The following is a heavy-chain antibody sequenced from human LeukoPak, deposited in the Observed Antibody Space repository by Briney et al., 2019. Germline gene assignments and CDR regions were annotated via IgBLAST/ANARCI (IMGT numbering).Heavy chain of an antibody. CDR1: GFTFSSYE. J-gene: IGHJ4*02. CDR2: ISSSGSTI. Sequence: GGSLRLSCAASGFTFSSYEMNWVRQAPGKGLEWVSYISSSGSTIYYADSVKGRFTISRDKSKNTLYLQMNSLRVEDTALYYCAKSQEDDSSGYHYSDFDYWGQGTLVTVSS. V-gene: IGHV3-48*03. D-gene: IGHD3-22*01. CDR3: AKSQEDDSSGYHYSDFDY.